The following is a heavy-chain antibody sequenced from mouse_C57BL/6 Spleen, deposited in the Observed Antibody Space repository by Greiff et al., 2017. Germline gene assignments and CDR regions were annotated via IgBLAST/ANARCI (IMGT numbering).Heavy chain of an antibody. Sequence: QVQLQQSGAELARPGASVKMSCKASGYTFTSYTMHWVKQRPGQGLEWIGYINPSSGYTKYNQKCKDKATLTADKSSSTAYMPRSRLTSEDSAVYYGARVPTVGYYYAMDDWGQGTSVTGSS. V-gene: IGHV1-4*01. D-gene: IGHD1-1*01. CDR3: ARVPTVGYYYAMDD. CDR2: INPSSGYT. CDR1: GYTFTSYT. J-gene: IGHJ4*01.